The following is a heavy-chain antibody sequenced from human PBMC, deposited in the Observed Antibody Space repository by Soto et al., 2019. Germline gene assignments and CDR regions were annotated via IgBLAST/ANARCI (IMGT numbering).Heavy chain of an antibody. CDR1: GFTFSSYW. CDR2: IKQDGSEK. Sequence: GGSLRLSCAASGFTFSSYWMSWVRQAPGKGLEWVANIKQDGSEKYYVDSVKGRFTISRDNAKNSLYLQMNSLRAEDTAVYYCARDFSLDYYYDSSGYYPNYYYYGMDVWGQGTTVTVSS. V-gene: IGHV3-7*05. CDR3: ARDFSLDYYYDSSGYYPNYYYYGMDV. J-gene: IGHJ6*02. D-gene: IGHD3-22*01.